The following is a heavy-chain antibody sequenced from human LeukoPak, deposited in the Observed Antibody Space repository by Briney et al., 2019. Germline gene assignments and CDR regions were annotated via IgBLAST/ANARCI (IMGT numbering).Heavy chain of an antibody. V-gene: IGHV4-34*01. J-gene: IGHJ5*02. CDR2: INHSGIT. CDR3: ARAVIVVAAATQRNWFDH. Sequence: SETLSLTCAVYGRSFSGYYWTWIRQTPGKGLEWIGEINHSGITTYNPSLRSRVTISVDTSKNQFSLKLSSVTAADTAIYYCARAVIVVAAATQRNWFDHWGQGTLVTVSS. CDR1: GRSFSGYY. D-gene: IGHD2-15*01.